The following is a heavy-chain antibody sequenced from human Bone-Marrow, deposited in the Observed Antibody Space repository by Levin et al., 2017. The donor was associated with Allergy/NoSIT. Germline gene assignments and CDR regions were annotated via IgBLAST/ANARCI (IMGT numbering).Heavy chain of an antibody. CDR3: ARVRMYYSGLGQRYGMDV. CDR1: GGSISGYY. V-gene: IGHV4-4*08. CDR2: MYTSGST. Sequence: SETLSLTCTVSGGSISGYYWSWIRQPPGKGLEWIGYMYTSGSTNYNASLKSRVTMSVDSSKNQFSLSLSSVTAADTAVYYCARVRMYYSGLGQRYGMDVWGQGTTVIVS. D-gene: IGHD3-10*01. J-gene: IGHJ6*02.